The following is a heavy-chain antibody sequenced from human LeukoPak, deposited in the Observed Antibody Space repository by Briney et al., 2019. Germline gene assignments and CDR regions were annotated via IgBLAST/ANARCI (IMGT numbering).Heavy chain of an antibody. J-gene: IGHJ6*03. CDR2: IYTSGST. Sequence: SETLSLTCTVSGGSISSGSYYWSWIRQPAGKGLEWFGRIYTSGSTNYNPSLKSRVTISVDTSKNQFSLKLSSVTAAATAVYVCARARSGSRGDNEEYMVVRGREATVTVAS. CDR1: GGSISSGSYY. V-gene: IGHV4-61*02. D-gene: IGHD1-1*01. CDR3: ARARSGSRGDNEEYMVV.